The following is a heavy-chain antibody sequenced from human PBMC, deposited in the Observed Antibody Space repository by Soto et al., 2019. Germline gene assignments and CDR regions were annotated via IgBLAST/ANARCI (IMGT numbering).Heavy chain of an antibody. CDR3: ARGINYYASGDDAFDI. V-gene: IGHV1-8*01. CDR1: GYTFTSYD. Sequence: QVQLVQSGAEVKKPGASVKVSCKASGYTFTSYDINWVRQATGQGLEWMGWMNPNSGNTGYAQKFQGRATMTRNTSISTAYMELSSLRSEDTAVYYCARGINYYASGDDAFDIWGQGTMVTVSS. CDR2: MNPNSGNT. D-gene: IGHD3-10*01. J-gene: IGHJ3*02.